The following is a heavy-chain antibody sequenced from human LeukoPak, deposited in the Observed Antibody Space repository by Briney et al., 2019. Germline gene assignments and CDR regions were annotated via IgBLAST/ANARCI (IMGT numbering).Heavy chain of an antibody. Sequence: GSLGLSCSASGFTFSSYEMNWVRQAPGKGLKWVSYISSIGSTIYYADSVKGGFTISTDNANNSLYLQMNSLRAEDTAVHYCARELAVTPATTRDGPDYWGQGTLVTVSS. J-gene: IGHJ4*02. CDR3: ARELAVTPATTRDGPDY. V-gene: IGHV3-48*03. CDR2: ISSIGSTI. CDR1: GFTFSSYE. D-gene: IGHD4-17*01.